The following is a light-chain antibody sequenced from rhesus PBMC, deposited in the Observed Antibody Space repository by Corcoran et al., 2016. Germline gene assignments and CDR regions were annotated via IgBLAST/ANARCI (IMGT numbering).Light chain of an antibody. V-gene: IGKV1-43*02. CDR3: LQYNSDPLT. CDR1: QGISPY. J-gene: IGKJ4*01. Sequence: DIQMTQSPSSLSASVGDRVTITCRASQGISPYLNWYQQKPGKARTRLIYAASSWESGVPSRFSASGSGTDFTLTISSVQPEDFATYYCLQYNSDPLTFGGGTKVEIK. CDR2: AAS.